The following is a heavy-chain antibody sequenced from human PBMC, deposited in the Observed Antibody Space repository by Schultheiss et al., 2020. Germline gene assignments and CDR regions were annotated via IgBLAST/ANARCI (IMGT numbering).Heavy chain of an antibody. CDR2: ISGSGGST. D-gene: IGHD1-26*01. V-gene: IGHV3-23*01. J-gene: IGHJ4*02. CDR1: GFTFDDYA. Sequence: GGSLRLSCAASGFTFDDYAMSWVRQAPGKGLEWVSAISGSGGSTYYADSVKGRFTISRDNSKNTLYLQMNSLRAEDTAVYYCAGSGSYFPPPDYWGQGTLVTVSS. CDR3: AGSGSYFPPPDY.